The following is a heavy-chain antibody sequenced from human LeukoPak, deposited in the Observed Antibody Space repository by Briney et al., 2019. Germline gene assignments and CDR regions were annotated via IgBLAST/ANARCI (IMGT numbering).Heavy chain of an antibody. V-gene: IGHV3-23*01. CDR2: ISGSGGST. D-gene: IGHD3-10*01. CDR1: GFTFSSYA. CDR3: ASREGSGSYYLAFDI. Sequence: GGSLRLSCAASGFTFSSYAMSWVRQAPGKGLEWVSAISGSGGSTYYADSVKGRFTISRDNSKNTLYLQMNSLRAEDTAVYYCASREGSGSYYLAFDIWGQGTMVTVSS. J-gene: IGHJ3*02.